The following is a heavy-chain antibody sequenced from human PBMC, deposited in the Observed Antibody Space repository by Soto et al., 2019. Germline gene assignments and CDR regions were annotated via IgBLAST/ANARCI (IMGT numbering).Heavy chain of an antibody. CDR3: ARGLGSSASVSYPDF. CDR1: GFTFSNYG. J-gene: IGHJ4*02. V-gene: IGHV3-30*03. Sequence: QVHLVESGGGVVQPGQALRLSCVGSGFTFSNYGIHWVRQAPGKGLEWVAVVSYEGRFTSPGDSAQGRFTISRDNYKNTVYPQMNSLRGEDTAGYFCARGLGSSASVSYPDFWGQGTLVTVSS. D-gene: IGHD3-10*01. CDR2: VSYEGRFT.